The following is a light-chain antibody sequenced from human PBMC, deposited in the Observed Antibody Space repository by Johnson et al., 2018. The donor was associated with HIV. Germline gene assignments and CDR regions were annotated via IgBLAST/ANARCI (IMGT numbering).Light chain of an antibody. CDR2: ETN. CDR1: SSNIGNNY. Sequence: QSVLTQPPSVSAAPGQRVTISCSGSSSNIGNNYVSWYQQLPGTAPKLLIYETNKRPSEIPDRFSGSKSGTSATLGITGLQTEDEADYYCGTWDSSLSAYVVGTGTKVTVL. J-gene: IGLJ1*01. CDR3: GTWDSSLSAYV. V-gene: IGLV1-51*01.